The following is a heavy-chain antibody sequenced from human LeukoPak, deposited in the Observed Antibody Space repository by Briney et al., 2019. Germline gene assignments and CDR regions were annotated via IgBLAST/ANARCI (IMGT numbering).Heavy chain of an antibody. CDR2: IYYSGST. CDR3: ARDSLGIWYFDL. D-gene: IGHD7-27*01. J-gene: IGHJ2*01. CDR1: GGSLSRGGSF. Sequence: SETLSLTCSVSGGSLSRGGSFWSWIRQRPGKGLEWIGYIYYSGSTSYNPSLKSRVTISLDTSENQFSLKLTSVAAADTAVYYCARDSLGIWYFDLWGRGTLVTVSS. V-gene: IGHV4-31*03.